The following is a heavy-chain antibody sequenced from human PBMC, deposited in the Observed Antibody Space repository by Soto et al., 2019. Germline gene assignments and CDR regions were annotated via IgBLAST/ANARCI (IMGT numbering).Heavy chain of an antibody. J-gene: IGHJ6*02. CDR1: GGSISSSNW. D-gene: IGHD3-9*01. CDR2: IYHSGST. Sequence: SETLSLTCAVSGGSISSSNWWSWVRQPPGKGLEWIGEIYHSGSTNYNPSLKSRVTISVDKSKNQFSLKLSSVTAADTAVYYCARVRGDILTGYYLYYYYGMDVWGQGTTVTVSS. CDR3: ARVRGDILTGYYLYYYYGMDV. V-gene: IGHV4-4*02.